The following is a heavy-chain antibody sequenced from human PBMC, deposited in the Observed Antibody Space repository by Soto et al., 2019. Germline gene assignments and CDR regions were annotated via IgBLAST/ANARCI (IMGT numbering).Heavy chain of an antibody. V-gene: IGHV3-48*02. CDR3: VRDHRWAFDF. J-gene: IGHJ3*01. CDR1: GFTFSSYA. D-gene: IGHD2-15*01. Sequence: EVQLVESGGGLVQPGGSLRVSCVASGFTFSSYALNWVRQAPGKGLEWVSYISVGGGSIFYADSVKGRFTFSRGDATNSLYLQMNSLSDEDASVYYCVRDHRWAFDFWGQGTMVTVSS. CDR2: ISVGGGSI.